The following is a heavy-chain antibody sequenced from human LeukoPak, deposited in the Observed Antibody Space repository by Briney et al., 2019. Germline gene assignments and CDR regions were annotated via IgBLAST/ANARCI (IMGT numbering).Heavy chain of an antibody. V-gene: IGHV3-23*01. CDR2: ISGSGGST. CDR1: GFTFSSYA. J-gene: IGHJ4*02. Sequence: PGGFLRLSCAASGFTFSSYAMSWVRQAPGKGLEWVSAISGSGGSTYYADSVKGRFTISRDNSKNTLYLQMNSLRAEDTAVYYCAGVVPAARRSYYFDYWGQGTLVTVSS. D-gene: IGHD2-2*01. CDR3: AGVVPAARRSYYFDY.